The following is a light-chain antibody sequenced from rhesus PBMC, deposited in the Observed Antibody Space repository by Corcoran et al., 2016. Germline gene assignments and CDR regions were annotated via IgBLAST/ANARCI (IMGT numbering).Light chain of an antibody. V-gene: IGKV1-22*01. J-gene: IGKJ3*01. CDR2: KAS. Sequence: DIQMTQSPSSLSASVGDTVIITCQASQDIASWLAWYQQRPGKAPKLLIYKASSLQSGVPSRFSGSASWTDFILIIRNRQPENFATYYCLQYNSSPFTFGPGTKLDIK. CDR1: QDIASW. CDR3: LQYNSSPFT.